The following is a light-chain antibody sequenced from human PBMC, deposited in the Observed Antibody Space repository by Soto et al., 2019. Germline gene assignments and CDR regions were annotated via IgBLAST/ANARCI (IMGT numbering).Light chain of an antibody. Sequence: IPMTQSPSTLYASVGDRVTITCRASQNTGIWLSWYQQKPGGAPKLLIYQTSTLETGVPSRFSGSRSGTVFTLAINSLQPDDFASYYCQHYDNYLWTFGQGTKVDLK. V-gene: IGKV1-5*03. J-gene: IGKJ1*01. CDR3: QHYDNYLWT. CDR1: QNTGIW. CDR2: QTS.